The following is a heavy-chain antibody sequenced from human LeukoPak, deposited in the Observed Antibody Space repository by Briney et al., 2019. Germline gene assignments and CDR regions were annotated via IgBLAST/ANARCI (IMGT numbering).Heavy chain of an antibody. CDR1: GFTFSSCS. Sequence: GGSLRLSCAASGFTFSSCSVNWVRQAPGKGLEWVSSISSSSSYIYYADSVKGRFTISRDNAKNSLYLQMNSLRAEDTAVYYCARDWVATNYFDYWGQGTLVTVSS. V-gene: IGHV3-21*01. D-gene: IGHD5-12*01. CDR3: ARDWVATNYFDY. J-gene: IGHJ4*02. CDR2: ISSSSSYI.